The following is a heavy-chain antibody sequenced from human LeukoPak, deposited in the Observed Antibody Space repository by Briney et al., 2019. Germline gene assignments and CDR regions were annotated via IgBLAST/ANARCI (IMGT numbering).Heavy chain of an antibody. V-gene: IGHV1-2*06. CDR1: GYTFTDSY. D-gene: IGHD4-17*01. J-gene: IGHJ6*03. Sequence: ASVKVSCKTSGYTFTDSYIHWVRQAPGQGLEWMGRINPNSGDPNYPQKFQGRVTMTRDTSISTAYMELSRLRSDDTAVYYCARDPQFATVTTDYYYYYYMDVWGKGTTVTISS. CDR3: ARDPQFATVTTDYYYYYYMDV. CDR2: INPNSGDP.